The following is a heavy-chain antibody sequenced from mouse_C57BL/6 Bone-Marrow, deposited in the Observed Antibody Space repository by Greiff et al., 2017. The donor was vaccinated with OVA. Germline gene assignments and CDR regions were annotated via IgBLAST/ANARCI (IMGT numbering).Heavy chain of an antibody. J-gene: IGHJ2*01. CDR1: GFTFSDYY. CDR2: INYDGSST. Sequence: EVKLVESEGGLVQPGSSMKLSCTASGFTFSDYYMAWVRQVPEKGLEWVANINYDGSSTYTLDSLTSRFIISRDNAKKLLYLQMSSLKSENTATYYCARALGDSYFDYWGQGTPLTVSS. D-gene: IGHD3-3*01. CDR3: ARALGDSYFDY. V-gene: IGHV5-16*01.